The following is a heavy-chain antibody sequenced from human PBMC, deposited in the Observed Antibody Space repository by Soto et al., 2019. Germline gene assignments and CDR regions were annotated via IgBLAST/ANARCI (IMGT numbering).Heavy chain of an antibody. CDR1: GGTFSSYA. CDR2: IIPIFGTA. V-gene: IGHV1-69*06. Sequence: QVQLVQSGAEVTKPGSSVKVSCKASGGTFSSYAISWVRQAPGQGREWLGGIIPIFGTANYAQKFQGRVPITADKSTSTAYMELSSVRSEDTAVYYCASDNYDNVWGSYRSYYYYYGMDVWGQGTTVTVSS. J-gene: IGHJ6*02. CDR3: ASDNYDNVWGSYRSYYYYYGMDV. D-gene: IGHD3-16*02.